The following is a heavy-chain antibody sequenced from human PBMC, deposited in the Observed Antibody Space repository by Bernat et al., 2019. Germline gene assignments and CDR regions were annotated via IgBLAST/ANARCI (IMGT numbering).Heavy chain of an antibody. V-gene: IGHV1-2*04. D-gene: IGHD6-6*01. CDR1: GYTFTGYY. J-gene: IGHJ5*02. CDR2: INPNSGGT. CDR3: AGGDRNGQQLVSFDP. Sequence: QVQLVQSGAEVKKPGASVKVSCKASGYTFTGYYMHWVRQAPGQGLEWMGWINPNSGGTNYAQKLQGWVSMTRDTSISTAYMELSRLRSDDTAVYYGAGGDRNGQQLVSFDPWGQGTLVTVSS.